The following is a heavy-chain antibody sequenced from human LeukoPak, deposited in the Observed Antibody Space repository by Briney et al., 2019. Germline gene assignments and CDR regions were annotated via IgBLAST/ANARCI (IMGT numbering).Heavy chain of an antibody. CDR1: GYTLTELS. J-gene: IGHJ4*02. CDR2: FDPEDGET. D-gene: IGHD6-19*01. Sequence: ASVKVSCKVSGYTLTELSMHWVRQAPGKGLEWRGGFDPEDGETIYAQKFQGRVTITEDTSTDTAYMELSSLRSEDTAVYYCATSIAVAGTTNFDYWGQGTLVTVSS. V-gene: IGHV1-24*01. CDR3: ATSIAVAGTTNFDY.